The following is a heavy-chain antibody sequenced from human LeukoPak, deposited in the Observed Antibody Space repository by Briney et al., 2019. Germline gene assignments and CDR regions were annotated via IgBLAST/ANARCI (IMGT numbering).Heavy chain of an antibody. J-gene: IGHJ4*02. D-gene: IGHD3-10*01. Sequence: GGSLRLSCAASGFTFNSYAMHWVRQAPGKGLEWVAVISYDGSNKYYADSVKGRFTISRDNSKNTLYLQMNSLRAEDTAVYYCAKDRGPTMVRGVIFYFDYWGQGTLVTVSS. CDR2: ISYDGSNK. CDR3: AKDRGPTMVRGVIFYFDY. V-gene: IGHV3-30*04. CDR1: GFTFNSYA.